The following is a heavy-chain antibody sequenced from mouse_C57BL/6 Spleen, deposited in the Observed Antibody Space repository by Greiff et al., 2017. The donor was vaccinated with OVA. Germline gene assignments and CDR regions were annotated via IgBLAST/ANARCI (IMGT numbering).Heavy chain of an antibody. J-gene: IGHJ4*01. CDR1: GYTFTSYW. CDR3: AREEGVLLLRYYYAMDY. Sequence: QVQLQQPGAELVKPGASVKLSCKASGYTFTSYWMQWVKQRPGQGLEWIGEIDPSDSYTNYNQKFKGKATLTVDTSTSTAYMQLSSLTSEDSAVYYCAREEGVLLLRYYYAMDYWGQGTSVTVSS. CDR2: IDPSDSYT. V-gene: IGHV1-50*01. D-gene: IGHD1-1*01.